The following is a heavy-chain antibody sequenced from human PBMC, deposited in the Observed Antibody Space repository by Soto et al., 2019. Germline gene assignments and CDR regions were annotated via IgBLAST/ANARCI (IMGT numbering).Heavy chain of an antibody. D-gene: IGHD2-21*02. CDR2: IYWDGDT. V-gene: IGHV2-5*02. CDR3: PHRRWGGDCLRSCLPHYYYGMDV. CDR1: GFSLNTGGLG. Sequence: QITLKESGPTLVKPTQTLTLTCTFSGFSLNTGGLGVGWIRQPPGKALEWLALIYWDGDTRYSPSLRTRLSITMDTSNNHXXLXLXXMEPVDTATYYCPHRRWGGDCLRSCLPHYYYGMDVWGQGTTVTVSS. J-gene: IGHJ6*02.